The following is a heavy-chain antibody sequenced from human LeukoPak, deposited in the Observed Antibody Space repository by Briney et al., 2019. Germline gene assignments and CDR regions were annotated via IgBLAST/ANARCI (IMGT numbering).Heavy chain of an antibody. Sequence: QPGGSLRLSCAVSGFTFSNYWMHWVRQAPGKGLVWVSRINSDGSSTTSADSVKGRFTISRDNAKNTLYLQMNSLRAEDTAVYYCAKDWSIASGWYGYWGQGTMVTVSS. V-gene: IGHV3-74*01. J-gene: IGHJ4*02. CDR1: GFTFSNYW. CDR2: INSDGSST. D-gene: IGHD6-19*01. CDR3: AKDWSIASGWYGY.